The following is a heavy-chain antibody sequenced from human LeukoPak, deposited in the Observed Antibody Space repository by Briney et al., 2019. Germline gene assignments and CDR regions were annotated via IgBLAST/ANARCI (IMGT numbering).Heavy chain of an antibody. V-gene: IGHV4-39*01. CDR3: ARQGTYYDKIYYFDY. J-gene: IGHJ4*02. CDR1: GGSISSSTTY. CDR2: IFYSGRT. Sequence: SETLSLTCTVSGGSISSSTTYWGWIRQPPGKGLEWIASIFYSGRTWNNPSLKSRVTISVDTSKNQFSLKVSVVTAADTAVYYCARQGTYYDKIYYFDYWGQGTLVTVSS. D-gene: IGHD3-16*01.